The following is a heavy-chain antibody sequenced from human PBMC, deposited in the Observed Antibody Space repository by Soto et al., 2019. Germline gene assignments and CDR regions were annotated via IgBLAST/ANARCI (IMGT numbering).Heavy chain of an antibody. V-gene: IGHV2-5*02. Sequence: QITLKESGPTLVKPTQTLTLTCTFSGFSLSTSGVGVGWIRQPPGKALEWLALIYWDDDKRYSPSLKSRLTITKDTSKNQVVLTMTNMDPVDTATYYCAHRLSIAVAGTGIRAEYFQHWGQGTLVTVSS. CDR1: GFSLSTSGVG. CDR2: IYWDDDK. CDR3: AHRLSIAVAGTGIRAEYFQH. J-gene: IGHJ1*01. D-gene: IGHD6-19*01.